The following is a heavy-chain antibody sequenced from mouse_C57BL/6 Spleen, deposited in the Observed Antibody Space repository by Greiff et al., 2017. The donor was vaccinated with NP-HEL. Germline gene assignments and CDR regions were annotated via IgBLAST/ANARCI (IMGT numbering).Heavy chain of an antibody. CDR1: GFNIKDYY. CDR3: TTPFYYYGSQSWYFDV. D-gene: IGHD1-1*01. J-gene: IGHJ1*03. V-gene: IGHV14-1*01. CDR2: IDPEDGDT. Sequence: EVQLQQSGAELVRPGASVKLSCTASGFNIKDYYMHWVKQRPEQGLEWIGRIDPEDGDTEYAPKFQGKATMTADTSSNTAYLQLSSLTSEDTAVYYCTTPFYYYGSQSWYFDVWGTGTTVTVSS.